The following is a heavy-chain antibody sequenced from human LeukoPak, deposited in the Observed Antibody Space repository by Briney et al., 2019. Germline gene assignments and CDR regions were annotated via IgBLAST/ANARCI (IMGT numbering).Heavy chain of an antibody. CDR2: ISYDGSNK. V-gene: IGHV3-30*18. J-gene: IGHJ5*02. Sequence: PGRSLRLSCAASGFTFSSYGMHWVRQAPGKGPEWVAVISYDGSNKYYADSVKGRFTISRDNSKNTLYLQMNSLRAEDTAVYYCAKGTDIVVVVAAPEFDPWGQGTLVTVSS. D-gene: IGHD2-15*01. CDR1: GFTFSSYG. CDR3: AKGTDIVVVVAAPEFDP.